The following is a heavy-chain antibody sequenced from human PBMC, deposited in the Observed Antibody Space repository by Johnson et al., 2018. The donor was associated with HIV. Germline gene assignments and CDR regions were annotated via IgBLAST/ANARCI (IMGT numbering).Heavy chain of an antibody. J-gene: IGHJ3*02. CDR3: AKDARTRWELEPDAFDI. D-gene: IGHD1-26*01. V-gene: IGHV3-20*04. CDR1: GFTFDDYG. CDR2: INWNGGST. Sequence: EVQLVESGGGVVRPGGSLRLSCAASGFTFDDYGMSWVRQAPGKGLEWVSGINWNGGSTGYADSVKGRFTISRDNSKKTLYLQMNSLRAEDTAVYYCAKDARTRWELEPDAFDIWGQGTMVTVSS.